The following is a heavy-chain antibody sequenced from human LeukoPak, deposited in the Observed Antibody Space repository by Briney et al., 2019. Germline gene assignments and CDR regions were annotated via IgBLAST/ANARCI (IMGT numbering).Heavy chain of an antibody. Sequence: PGGSLRLSCAASGFTFNSYSMNWVRQAPGKGLEWVSYISSSSSTIYYADSVKGRFTISRDNAKNSLYLQMNSLRVEDTAVYYCARDSSMLRGPLVIYYFDFWGQGTLVTVSS. D-gene: IGHD3-10*01. CDR2: ISSSSSTI. V-gene: IGHV3-48*01. CDR3: ARDSSMLRGPLVIYYFDF. J-gene: IGHJ4*02. CDR1: GFTFNSYS.